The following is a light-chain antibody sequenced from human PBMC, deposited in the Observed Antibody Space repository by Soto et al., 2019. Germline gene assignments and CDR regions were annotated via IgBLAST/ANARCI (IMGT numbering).Light chain of an antibody. CDR1: QSVSNS. J-gene: IGKJ1*01. CDR3: QRRAKWPRT. Sequence: EIVLTQSPATLSLSPGERATLSCWASQSVSNSLAWFQQRPGQAPRLLIYGASDRATGIPARFSGTGSGTDFTLTIGSLEPEDFAVYYCQRRAKWPRTFGQGTKVDIK. CDR2: GAS. V-gene: IGKV3-11*01.